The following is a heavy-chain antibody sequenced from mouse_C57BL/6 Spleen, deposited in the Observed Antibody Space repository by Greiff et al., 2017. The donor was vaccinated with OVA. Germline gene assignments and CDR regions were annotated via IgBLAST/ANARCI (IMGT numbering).Heavy chain of an antibody. Sequence: VQLVESGAELVKPGASVKISCKASGYAFSSYWMNWVKQRPGKGLEWIGQIYPGDGDTNYNGKFKGKATLTADKSSSTAYMQLSSLTSEDSAVYFCARSQTMVTSFDYWGQGTTLTVSS. CDR2: IYPGDGDT. D-gene: IGHD2-2*01. CDR1: GYAFSSYW. J-gene: IGHJ2*01. CDR3: ARSQTMVTSFDY. V-gene: IGHV1-80*01.